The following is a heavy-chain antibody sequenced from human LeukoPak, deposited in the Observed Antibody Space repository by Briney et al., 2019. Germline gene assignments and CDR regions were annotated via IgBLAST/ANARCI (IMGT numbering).Heavy chain of an antibody. V-gene: IGHV4-34*01. J-gene: IGHJ6*02. CDR3: ARGARRGGIDVDV. CDR2: INHSGST. Sequence: PSETLSLTCAVYGGSFSGYYWSWIRQPPGKGLEWIGEINHSGSTNYNPSLKSRVTISVDTSKNQFSLKLSSVTAADTAVYYCARGARRGGIDVDVWGQGTTVTVSS. D-gene: IGHD3-16*01. CDR1: GGSFSGYY.